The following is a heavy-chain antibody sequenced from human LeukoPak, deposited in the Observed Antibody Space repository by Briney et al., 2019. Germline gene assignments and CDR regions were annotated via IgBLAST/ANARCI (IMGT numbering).Heavy chain of an antibody. CDR1: GYSFSSYW. V-gene: IGHV5-51*01. D-gene: IGHD2-21*01. CDR3: ARRAANSPFDY. J-gene: IGHJ4*02. CDR2: IYPGDSDT. Sequence: GESLKISCKASGYSFSSYWIGWVRQMPGKGLEWMGIIYPGDSDTRYSPSFQGQVTISADKSIFTAYLQWSSLKASDTAMYYCARRAANSPFDYWGQGALVTVSS.